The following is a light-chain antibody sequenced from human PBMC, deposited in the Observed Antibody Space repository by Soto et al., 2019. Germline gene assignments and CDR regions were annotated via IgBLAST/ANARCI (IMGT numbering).Light chain of an antibody. V-gene: IGKV3-11*01. CDR3: QQRSNWPIT. J-gene: IGKJ5*01. Sequence: EIVLTQSPATLSLSPGESVTLSCRTSQSVSTYFAWYQQNPGRAPRLLIYYASNRATGISARFIGSGSGTDFTLTISSLEPEDFAVYYCQQRSNWPITFGQGTRLEIK. CDR1: QSVSTY. CDR2: YAS.